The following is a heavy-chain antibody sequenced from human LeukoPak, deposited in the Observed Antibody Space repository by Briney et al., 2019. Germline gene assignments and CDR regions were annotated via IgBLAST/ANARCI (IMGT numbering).Heavy chain of an antibody. CDR3: TTDPAYCGGDCYLGGAFDI. V-gene: IGHV3-15*01. Sequence: GGSLRLSCAASGFTFSSYSMNWVRQAPGKGLEWVGRIKSKTDGGTTDYAAPVKGRFTISRDDSKNTLYLQMNGLKTEDTAVYYCTTDPAYCGGDCYLGGAFDIWGQGTMVTVSS. CDR1: GFTFSSYS. CDR2: IKSKTDGGTT. D-gene: IGHD2-21*02. J-gene: IGHJ3*02.